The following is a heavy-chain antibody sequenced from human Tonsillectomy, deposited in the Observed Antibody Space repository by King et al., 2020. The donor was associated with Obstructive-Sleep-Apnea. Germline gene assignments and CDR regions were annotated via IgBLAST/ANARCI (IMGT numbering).Heavy chain of an antibody. D-gene: IGHD3-22*01. Sequence: QLVQSGAEVKKPGSSVKVSCKASGGTFSSYAISWVRQAPGQGLEWMGGIIPIFGTTNYAQKFQGRVTITADESTSTAYMELSSLRSEDTAVYYCARDRGESSGYYYFGMDVWGQGTTVTVSS. CDR2: IIPIFGTT. J-gene: IGHJ6*02. CDR3: ARDRGESSGYYYFGMDV. V-gene: IGHV1-69*01. CDR1: GGTFSSYA.